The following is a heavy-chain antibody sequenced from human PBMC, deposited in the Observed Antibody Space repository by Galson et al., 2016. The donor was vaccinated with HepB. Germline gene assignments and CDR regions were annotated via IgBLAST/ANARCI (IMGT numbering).Heavy chain of an antibody. CDR1: GYSVATNY. CDR3: ASSPTGGY. CDR2: MYSRGGA. Sequence: SLRLSCAGSGYSVATNYMIWVRQAPGEGLEWVSLMYSRGGAFYADSVTGRFTISRDNSKNTMYLQMNNLRAEETAVYSCASSPTGGYWGQGTLVTVSS. D-gene: IGHD3-16*01. V-gene: IGHV3-66*01. J-gene: IGHJ4*02.